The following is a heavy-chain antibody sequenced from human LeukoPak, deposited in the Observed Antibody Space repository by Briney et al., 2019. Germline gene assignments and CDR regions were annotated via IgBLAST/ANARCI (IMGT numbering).Heavy chain of an antibody. CDR3: ARDRGGYYDY. D-gene: IGHD2-2*03. CDR2: IIFVGTKT. J-gene: IGHJ4*02. Sequence: PGGSLRLSCAPSGFTLSNNATHWGRQPPGEGLEWWAVIIFVGTKTHYADSVKGRLTISRDTSSSALHLQMDSLRVEDTALYYCARDRGGYYDYWGQGTLVSVSA. V-gene: IGHV3-33*05. CDR1: GFTLSNNA.